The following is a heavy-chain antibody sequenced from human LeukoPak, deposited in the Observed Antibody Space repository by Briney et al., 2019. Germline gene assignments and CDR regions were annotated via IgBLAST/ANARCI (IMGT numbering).Heavy chain of an antibody. Sequence: PGGSLRLSCAASGFTFSSYGMHWVRQAPGKGLEWVAVISYDGSNKYYADSVKGRFTISRDNSKNTLYLQMNSLRAEDTAVYYCAKLPYGDYSTLHHLSDYWGQGTLVTVSS. V-gene: IGHV3-30*18. J-gene: IGHJ4*02. D-gene: IGHD4-17*01. CDR3: AKLPYGDYSTLHHLSDY. CDR2: ISYDGSNK. CDR1: GFTFSSYG.